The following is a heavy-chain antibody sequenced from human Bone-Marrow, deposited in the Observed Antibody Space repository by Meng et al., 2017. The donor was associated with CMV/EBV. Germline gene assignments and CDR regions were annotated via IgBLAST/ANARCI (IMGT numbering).Heavy chain of an antibody. V-gene: IGHV3-7*04. J-gene: IGHJ6*02. D-gene: IGHD6-13*01. CDR1: GFTFSGHW. Sequence: GESLKISCAASGFTFSGHWMTWVRQAPGKGLEWVANINQDGSQKNYVYSVKGRFTISRDNAKNSLFLQMNSLRAEDTAVYYCARVAAAGRGMDVWGQGTTVTVSS. CDR2: INQDGSQK. CDR3: ARVAAAGRGMDV.